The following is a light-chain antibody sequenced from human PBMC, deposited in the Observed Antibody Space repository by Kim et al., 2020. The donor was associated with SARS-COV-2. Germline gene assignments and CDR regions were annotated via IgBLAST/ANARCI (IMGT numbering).Light chain of an antibody. CDR3: QAWDSSTVV. CDR2: QDS. CDR1: KLGDKY. V-gene: IGLV3-1*01. J-gene: IGLJ2*01. Sequence: SVSPEQTASITCSGDKLGDKYACWYQQKPGQSPVLVIYQDSKRTSGIPERFSGSNSGNTATLTISGTQAMDEADYYCQAWDSSTVVFGGGTQLTVL.